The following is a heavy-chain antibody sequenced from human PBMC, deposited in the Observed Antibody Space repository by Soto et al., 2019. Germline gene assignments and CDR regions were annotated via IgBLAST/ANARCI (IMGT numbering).Heavy chain of an antibody. CDR1: GYSFTSYG. CDR3: ARLSGGVYNTYYFYYGMDV. D-gene: IGHD2-15*01. CDR2: ITTYNGNT. Sequence: GASVKVSCKASGYSFTSYGISWVRQAPGQGLDWMGWITTYNGNTKYAQDLQGRVTMTTDTSTSTAYMELRSLRSDDTAVYYCARLSGGVYNTYYFYYGMDVWGQGTTVTVSS. J-gene: IGHJ6*02. V-gene: IGHV1-18*04.